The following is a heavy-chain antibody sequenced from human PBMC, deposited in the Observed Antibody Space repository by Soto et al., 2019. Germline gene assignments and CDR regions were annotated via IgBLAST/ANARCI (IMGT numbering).Heavy chain of an antibody. CDR1: GGTFSSYT. CDR2: IIPILGIA. V-gene: IGHV1-69*02. Sequence: QVQLVQSGAEVKKPGSSVKVSCKASGGTFSSYTISWVRQAPGQGLEWMGRIIPILGIANYAQKFQGRVTITAEKTTSTAYMELSSLRSEDTAVYYCARVRWGSQDFDYWGHGTLVTVSS. D-gene: IGHD1-26*01. J-gene: IGHJ4*01. CDR3: ARVRWGSQDFDY.